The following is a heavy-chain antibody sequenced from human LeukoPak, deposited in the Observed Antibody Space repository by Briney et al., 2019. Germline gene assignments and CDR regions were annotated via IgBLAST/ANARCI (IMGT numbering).Heavy chain of an antibody. CDR1: GFTFDDYA. D-gene: IGHD2-2*01. J-gene: IGHJ4*02. CDR3: AKGYQLLSTPTFDY. V-gene: IGHV3-9*03. CDR2: ISWNSGSI. Sequence: GRSLRLSCAASGFTFDDYAMHWVRQAPGKGLEWVSGISWNSGSIGYADSVKGRFTISRDNAKNSLYLQMNSLRAEDMALYYCAKGYQLLSTPTFDYWRQGTLVTVSS.